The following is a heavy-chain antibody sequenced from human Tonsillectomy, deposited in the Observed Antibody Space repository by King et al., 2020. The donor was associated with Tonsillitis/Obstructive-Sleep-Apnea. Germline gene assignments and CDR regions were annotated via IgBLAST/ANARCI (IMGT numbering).Heavy chain of an antibody. Sequence: VQLQQWGAGLLKPSETLSLTCAVYGGSFSDYYWSWLRQPPGKGLQWIGKINHSGSNKYNPSLKSRVTISVDTSKNQFSLKLSSVTAADTAVYYCARVQTDLPLLEDYFDYWGPGTLVTVSS. CDR2: INHSGSN. CDR3: ARVQTDLPLLEDYFDY. D-gene: IGHD5-24*01. J-gene: IGHJ4*02. CDR1: GGSFSDYY. V-gene: IGHV4-34*01.